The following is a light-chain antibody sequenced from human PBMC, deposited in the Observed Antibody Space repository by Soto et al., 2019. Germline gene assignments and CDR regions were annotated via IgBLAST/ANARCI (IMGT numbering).Light chain of an antibody. CDR1: QSVRSN. CDR2: DAS. Sequence: EIVMTQSPATLSVSAGERTTLSCRARQSVRSNLAWYQQKPGQAPRLLIYDASTRATGITARFSGSGSGTEFILTISSLQSEDFGVYYCQQYNNWPPINFGQGTRREIK. CDR3: QQYNNWPPIN. J-gene: IGKJ5*01. V-gene: IGKV3D-15*01.